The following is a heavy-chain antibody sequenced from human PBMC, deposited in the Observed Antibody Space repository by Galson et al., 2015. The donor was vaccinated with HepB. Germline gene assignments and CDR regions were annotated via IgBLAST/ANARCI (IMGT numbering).Heavy chain of an antibody. CDR1: GFTFRNYA. D-gene: IGHD1-1*01. CDR2: MSFDGGRK. Sequence: SLRLSCAASGFTFRNYAMHWVRQAPGKGLEWVAFMSFDGGRKHFGDSVKGRFTISRDNSKNTLSLHMHSLRIEDTGLYYCARSAADWNDGRYYKDHQHYMDVWGSGTTVTVS. J-gene: IGHJ6*03. V-gene: IGHV3-33*05. CDR3: ARSAADWNDGRYYKDHQHYMDV.